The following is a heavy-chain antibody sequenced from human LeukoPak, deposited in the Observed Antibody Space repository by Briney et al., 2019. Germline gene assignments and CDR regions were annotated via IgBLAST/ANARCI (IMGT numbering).Heavy chain of an antibody. V-gene: IGHV1-8*03. CDR1: GYTFTSYD. Sequence: ASVKVSCKASGYTFTSYDINWVRQATGQGLEWMGWMNPNSGNTGYAQKFQGRVTITRNTSISTAYMELSSLRSEDTAVYYCARDGETKWDDYYDSSPPFDYWGQGTLVTVSS. CDR2: MNPNSGNT. J-gene: IGHJ4*02. CDR3: ARDGETKWDDYYDSSPPFDY. D-gene: IGHD3-22*01.